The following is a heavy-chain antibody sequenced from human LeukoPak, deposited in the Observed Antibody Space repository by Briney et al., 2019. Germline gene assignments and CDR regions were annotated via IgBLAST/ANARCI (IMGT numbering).Heavy chain of an antibody. CDR1: GGTFSSYA. Sequence: SVKVSCTASGGTFSSYAINWVRQAPGQGLEWMGGIIPIFGTANYAQKFQGRVTITADESTSTAYMELSSLRSEDTAVYYCARPRIAVAGTSNKGFDYWGQGTLVTVSS. CDR2: IIPIFGTA. J-gene: IGHJ4*02. CDR3: ARPRIAVAGTSNKGFDY. V-gene: IGHV1-69*01. D-gene: IGHD6-19*01.